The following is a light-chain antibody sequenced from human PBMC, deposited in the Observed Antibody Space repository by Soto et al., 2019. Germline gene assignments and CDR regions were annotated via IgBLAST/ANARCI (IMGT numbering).Light chain of an antibody. CDR3: QEYNDYAPLT. J-gene: IGKJ4*01. V-gene: IGKV1-5*03. CDR2: KDS. CDR1: QSISTW. Sequence: IHMTQSPSTASAFVGDTITITCRASQSISTWLAWYQHKPGKAPRLLIFKDSILANGGVPRRFSGGGSGTECNFTISSLQPDDVGTYYCQEYNDYAPLTFGGGTKVQIK.